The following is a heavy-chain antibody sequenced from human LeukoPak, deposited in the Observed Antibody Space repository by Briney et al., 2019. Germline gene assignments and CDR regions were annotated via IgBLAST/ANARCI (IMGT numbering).Heavy chain of an antibody. CDR2: IYDSGTT. D-gene: IGHD6-19*01. J-gene: IGHJ4*02. Sequence: GGSLRLSCSASGFIFSPYAMHWVRQAPGKGLEWVSVIYDSGTTYYADSVKGRFLIFRDTSKNTVDLQMNSLRVEDTAVYYCAGRRSSGWYAYWGQGTLVTVSS. CDR3: AGRRSSGWYAY. CDR1: GFIFSPYA. V-gene: IGHV3-53*01.